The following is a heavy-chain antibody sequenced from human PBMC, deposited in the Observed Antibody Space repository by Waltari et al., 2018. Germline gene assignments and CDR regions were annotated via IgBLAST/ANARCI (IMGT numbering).Heavy chain of an antibody. Sequence: QVQLVQSGAEVKKPGSSVKVSCKASGGTFSSYAISWVRQAPGQGLEWMGGIIPIFGTANYAKKFQGRVTITADESTSTAYMELSSLRSEDTAVYYCARDPTAAIAAAVYYFDYWGQGTLVTVSS. CDR1: GGTFSSYA. J-gene: IGHJ4*02. D-gene: IGHD6-13*01. V-gene: IGHV1-69*12. CDR3: ARDPTAAIAAAVYYFDY. CDR2: IIPIFGTA.